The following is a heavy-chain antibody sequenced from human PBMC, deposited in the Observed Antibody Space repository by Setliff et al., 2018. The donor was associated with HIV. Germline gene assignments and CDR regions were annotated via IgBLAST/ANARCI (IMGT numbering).Heavy chain of an antibody. V-gene: IGHV3-21*01. CDR2: ISGSSSYI. CDR1: GFTFSSYS. D-gene: IGHD6-19*01. CDR3: ARDSPIAVAGSYYFDY. J-gene: IGHJ4*02. Sequence: GGSLRLSCAASGFTFSSYSMNWVRQAPGKGLEWVSSISGSSSYIYYADSVKGRFTISRDNAKNSLYLQMNSLRAEDTAVYYCARDSPIAVAGSYYFDYWGQGTLVTVSS.